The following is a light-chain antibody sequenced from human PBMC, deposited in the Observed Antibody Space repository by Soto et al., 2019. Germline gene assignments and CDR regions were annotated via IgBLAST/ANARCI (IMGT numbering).Light chain of an antibody. CDR3: AAWDDGLNGFWV. Sequence: QSVLTQPPSAAGTPGQRVAISCSGSSSNIGSNTVNWYQQLPGTAPKVLIYSNTQRPSGVPDRFSGSTSGTSASLAIRGLQSEDEADYYCAAWDDGLNGFWVFGTGTKVTVL. CDR2: SNT. J-gene: IGLJ1*01. V-gene: IGLV1-44*01. CDR1: SSNIGSNT.